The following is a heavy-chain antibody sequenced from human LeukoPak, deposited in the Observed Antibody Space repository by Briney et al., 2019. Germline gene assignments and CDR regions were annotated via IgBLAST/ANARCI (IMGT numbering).Heavy chain of an antibody. V-gene: IGHV1-69*13. CDR3: ARGPEDGYNYLDAFDI. CDR2: IIPIFGTA. J-gene: IGHJ3*02. Sequence: SVTVSFKASGGTFSSYAISWVRQAPGQGLEWMGGIIPIFGTANYAQKFQGRVTITADESTSTAYMELSSLRSEDTAVYYCARGPEDGYNYLDAFDIWGQGTMVTVSS. CDR1: GGTFSSYA. D-gene: IGHD5-24*01.